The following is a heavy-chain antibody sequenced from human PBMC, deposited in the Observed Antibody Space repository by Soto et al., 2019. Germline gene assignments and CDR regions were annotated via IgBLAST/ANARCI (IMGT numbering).Heavy chain of an antibody. CDR1: GYTFTSYG. CDR3: ARDSRVGIAARPPLELDY. D-gene: IGHD6-6*01. J-gene: IGHJ4*02. CDR2: ISAYNGNT. V-gene: IGHV1-18*01. Sequence: ASVKVSCKASGYTFTSYGISWVRQAPGQGLEWMGWISAYNGNTNYAQKLQGRVTMTTDTSTSTAYMELRSLRSDDTAVYYCARDSRVGIAARPPLELDYWGQGTLVTVSS.